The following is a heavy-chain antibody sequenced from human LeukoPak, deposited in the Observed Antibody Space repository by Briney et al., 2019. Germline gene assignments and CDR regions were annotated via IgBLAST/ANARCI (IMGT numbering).Heavy chain of an antibody. D-gene: IGHD3-10*01. J-gene: IGHJ4*02. CDR2: IRSKANSYAT. Sequence: GSLRLSCAASGFTFSGSAMHWVRQASGKGLEWVGRIRSKANSYATAYAASVEGRFTISRDDSKNTAYLQMNSLKTEDTAVYYCTKPRGYGSGSYIDYWGQGTLVTVSS. V-gene: IGHV3-73*01. CDR3: TKPRGYGSGSYIDY. CDR1: GFTFSGSA.